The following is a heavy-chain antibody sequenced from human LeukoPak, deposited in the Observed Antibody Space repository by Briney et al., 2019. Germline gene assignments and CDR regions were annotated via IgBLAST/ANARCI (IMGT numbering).Heavy chain of an antibody. J-gene: IGHJ4*02. CDR2: ISGSGGST. D-gene: IGHD3-22*01. CDR1: EFAFSTYN. CDR3: AKGRDYYDSSGSFDY. Sequence: GGSLRLSCAASEFAFSTYNMNWVRQAPGKGLEWVSAISGSGGSTYYADSVKGRFTISRDNSKNTLYLQMNSLRAEDTAVYYCAKGRDYYDSSGSFDYWGQGTLVTVSS. V-gene: IGHV3-23*01.